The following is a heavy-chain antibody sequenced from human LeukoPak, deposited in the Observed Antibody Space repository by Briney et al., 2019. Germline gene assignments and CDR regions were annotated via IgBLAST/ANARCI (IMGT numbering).Heavy chain of an antibody. CDR1: GGSFSGYY. J-gene: IGHJ5*02. CDR3: ARGLFQGITMVRGVIRWFDP. CDR2: INHSGST. V-gene: IGHV4-34*01. Sequence: SETLSPTCAVYGGSFSGYYWSWIRQPPGKGLEWIGEINHSGSTNYNPSLKSRVTISVDTSKNQFSLKLSSVTAADTAVYYCARGLFQGITMVRGVIRWFDPWGQGTLVTVSS. D-gene: IGHD3-10*01.